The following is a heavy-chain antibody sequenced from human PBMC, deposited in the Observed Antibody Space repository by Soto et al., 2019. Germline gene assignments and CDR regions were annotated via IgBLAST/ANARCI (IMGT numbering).Heavy chain of an antibody. V-gene: IGHV1-2*04. J-gene: IGHJ3*02. CDR3: ARSLITMVRGVNNAFDI. CDR2: INPNSGGT. D-gene: IGHD3-10*01. Sequence: ASVKVSCKASGYTFTGYYMHWVRQAPGQGLEWMGWINPNSGGTNYAQKFQGWVTMTRDTSISTAYMELSRLRSDDTAVYYCARSLITMVRGVNNAFDIWGQGTMVTVSS. CDR1: GYTFTGYY.